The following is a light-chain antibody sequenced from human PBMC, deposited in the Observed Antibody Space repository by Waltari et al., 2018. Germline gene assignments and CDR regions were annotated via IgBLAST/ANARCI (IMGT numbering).Light chain of an antibody. J-gene: IGKJ1*01. V-gene: IGKV1-16*01. Sequence: DIQMTQSPSSLSASVGDTVTITCRASQDISSYLAWYRQKPGKAPKPLIHYASNLESGVSLRFSGSESGTEFTFTICSLQPEDFATYYCQQYNSAPWTFGQGTKLEIK. CDR2: YAS. CDR1: QDISSY. CDR3: QQYNSAPWT.